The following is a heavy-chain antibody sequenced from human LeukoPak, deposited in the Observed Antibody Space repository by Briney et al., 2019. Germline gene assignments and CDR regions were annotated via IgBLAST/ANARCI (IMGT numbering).Heavy chain of an antibody. CDR1: GGSISSYY. V-gene: IGHV4-59*08. J-gene: IGHJ3*02. Sequence: SETLSLTCTVSGGSISSYYWSWIRKPPGKGLEWVGYIYYSGSTSYNPSLKSRVTISVDTSKNQFSLKLSSVTAADTAVYYCAGNTRLDSSGYYDAFDIWGQGTMVTVSS. CDR2: IYYSGST. CDR3: AGNTRLDSSGYYDAFDI. D-gene: IGHD3-22*01.